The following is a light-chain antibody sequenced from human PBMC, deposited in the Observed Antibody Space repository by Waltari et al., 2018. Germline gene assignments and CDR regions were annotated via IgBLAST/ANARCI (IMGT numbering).Light chain of an antibody. CDR3: QQYNNWPPWT. V-gene: IGKV3-15*01. CDR1: QSVRNN. CDR2: GAS. Sequence: DIVMTQSPATLSVSPGERATLPCRASQSVRNNLVWYQQKPGQAPRPLIYGASTRGTGIPARFSGSGSGTEFTLTISSLQSEDFAVYYCQQYNNWPPWTFGQGTKVEIK. J-gene: IGKJ1*01.